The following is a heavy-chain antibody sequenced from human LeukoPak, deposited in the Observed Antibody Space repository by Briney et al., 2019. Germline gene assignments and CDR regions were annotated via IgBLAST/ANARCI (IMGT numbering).Heavy chain of an antibody. Sequence: ASVKVSCKASGYTFTGYYMHWVRQAPGQGLEWMGWINPNSGGTNYAQKFQGRVTMTRDTSISTAYMELSRLRSDDTAVYYCARGRYYDYVWGSYRYTAAEAFGMDVWGQGTTVTVSS. V-gene: IGHV1-2*02. CDR3: ARGRYYDYVWGSYRYTAAEAFGMDV. CDR1: GYTFTGYY. CDR2: INPNSGGT. J-gene: IGHJ6*02. D-gene: IGHD3-16*02.